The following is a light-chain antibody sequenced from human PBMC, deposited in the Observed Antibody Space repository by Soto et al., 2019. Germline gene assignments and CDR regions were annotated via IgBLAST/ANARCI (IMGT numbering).Light chain of an antibody. CDR3: TSYTRV. J-gene: IGLJ3*02. CDR2: EVS. Sequence: QSVLTQPASVSGSPGQSITISCTETSSDVGGYNYVSWYQQHPGKAPKLMIYEVSNRPSGVSNRFSGSKSGNTASLTISGLQAEDEADYYCTSYTRVFGGGTKLTVL. CDR1: SSDVGGYNY. V-gene: IGLV2-14*01.